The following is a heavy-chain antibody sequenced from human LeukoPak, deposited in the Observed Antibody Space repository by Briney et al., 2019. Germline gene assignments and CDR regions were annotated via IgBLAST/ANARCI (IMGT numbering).Heavy chain of an antibody. CDR2: ISSGSNTI. CDR1: GFTFSTYS. V-gene: IGHV3-48*01. CDR3: AREVSTAGDY. J-gene: IGHJ4*02. D-gene: IGHD6-13*01. Sequence: GGSLRLSCAASGFTFSTYSMNWVRQAPGKGLEWVSYISSGSNTIYYADSVKGRFTISRDNAKNSLYPQMNSLRVEDTAVYFCAREVSTAGDYWGQGTLVTVSS.